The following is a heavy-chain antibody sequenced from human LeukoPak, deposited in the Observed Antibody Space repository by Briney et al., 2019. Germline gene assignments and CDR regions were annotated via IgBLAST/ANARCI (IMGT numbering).Heavy chain of an antibody. D-gene: IGHD4-23*01. V-gene: IGHV1-18*01. Sequence: WASVKVSCKAAGYNFITYGISWVRQAPGQGLEWLGWISGYDSNTRYLQKLQGRLILTTDTSTTTAYMELRSLRSDDTAVYYCARVGGGNSRPTDAFDIWGQGTMVTVSS. CDR2: ISGYDSNT. CDR3: ARVGGGNSRPTDAFDI. CDR1: GYNFITYG. J-gene: IGHJ3*02.